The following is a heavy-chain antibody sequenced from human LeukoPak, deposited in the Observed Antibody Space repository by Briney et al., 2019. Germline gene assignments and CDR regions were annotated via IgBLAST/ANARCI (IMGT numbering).Heavy chain of an antibody. V-gene: IGHV4-34*01. D-gene: IGHD2-2*02. CDR3: ARGIVVVPAAILYWFDP. CDR2: INHSGST. CDR1: GGSFSGYY. J-gene: IGHJ5*02. Sequence: SETLSLTCAVYGGSFSGYYWSWIRQPPGKGLEWIGEINHSGSTNYNPSLKSRVTISVDTSKNQFSLKLSSVTAADTAVYYCARGIVVVPAAILYWFDPWGQGTLVTVSS.